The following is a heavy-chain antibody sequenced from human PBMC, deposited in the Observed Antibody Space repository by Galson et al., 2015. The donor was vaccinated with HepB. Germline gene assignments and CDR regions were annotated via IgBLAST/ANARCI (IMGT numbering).Heavy chain of an antibody. J-gene: IGHJ4*02. CDR1: GFTFSSYA. V-gene: IGHV3-23*01. CDR3: AKRPCTCHTSCCNFDY. Sequence: SLRLSCAASGFTFSSYAMSWVRQAPGKGLEWVSAISDSGGHTYYADSVKGRFTISRDNSKNTLYLQMNSLRAEDSAVYFCAKRPCTCHTSCCNFDYWGQGTLVTVSS. D-gene: IGHD2-2*01. CDR2: ISDSGGHT.